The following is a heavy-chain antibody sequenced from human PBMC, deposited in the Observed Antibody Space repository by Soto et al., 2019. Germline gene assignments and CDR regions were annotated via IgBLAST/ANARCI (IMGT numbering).Heavy chain of an antibody. CDR2: ISSSSSTI. CDR3: ARWVPYYYYMDV. Sequence: GSLRLSCAASGFTFSSYSMNWVRQAPGKGLEWVSYISSSSSTIYYADSVKGRFTISGDNAKNSLYLQMNSLRAEDTAVYYCARWVPYYYYMDVWGKGTTVTVSS. J-gene: IGHJ6*03. CDR1: GFTFSSYS. V-gene: IGHV3-48*01.